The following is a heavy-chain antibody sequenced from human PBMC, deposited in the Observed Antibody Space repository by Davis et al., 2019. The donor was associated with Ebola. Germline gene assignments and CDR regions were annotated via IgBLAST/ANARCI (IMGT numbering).Heavy chain of an antibody. V-gene: IGHV1-8*01. Sequence: ASVKVSCKASGYTFTSYDINWVRQATGQGLEWMGWMNPNSGNTGYAQKFQGRVTMTRDTSTSTVYMELSSLRSEDTAVYYCARGEKRITMIVVVITPVDYWGQGTLVTVSS. CDR2: MNPNSGNT. CDR3: ARGEKRITMIVVVITPVDY. D-gene: IGHD3-22*01. CDR1: GYTFTSYD. J-gene: IGHJ4*02.